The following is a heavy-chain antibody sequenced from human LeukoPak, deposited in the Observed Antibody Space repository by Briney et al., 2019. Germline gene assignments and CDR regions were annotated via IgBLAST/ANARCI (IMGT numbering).Heavy chain of an antibody. CDR2: ISGGGGST. Sequence: GGSLRLSCAASEFSVGSNYMTWVRQAPGKGLEWVSAISGGGGSTYYADSVKGRFTISRDNSKNTLYLQMNSLRAEDTAVYYCAKDSRVGYYDSSGYYPSQHWGQGTLVTVSS. CDR1: EFSVGSNY. CDR3: AKDSRVGYYDSSGYYPSQH. V-gene: IGHV3-23*01. D-gene: IGHD3-22*01. J-gene: IGHJ1*01.